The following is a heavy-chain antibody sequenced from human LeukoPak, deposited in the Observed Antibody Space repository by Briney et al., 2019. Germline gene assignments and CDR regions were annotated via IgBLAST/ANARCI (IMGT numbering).Heavy chain of an antibody. Sequence: GGSLRLSCAVSGLTFSNCAMSWVRQAPGKGLKWVSGIGGTGGRTSYADSVKGRFTISRDNSKNTIYLQMNSLRVEDTAVYYCAKDYLGSSNAFDIWGQGTMVTVSP. D-gene: IGHD6-13*01. CDR1: GLTFSNCA. J-gene: IGHJ3*02. V-gene: IGHV3-23*01. CDR3: AKDYLGSSNAFDI. CDR2: IGGTGGRT.